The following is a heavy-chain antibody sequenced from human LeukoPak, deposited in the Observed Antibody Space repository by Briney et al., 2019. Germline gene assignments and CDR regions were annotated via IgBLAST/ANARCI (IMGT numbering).Heavy chain of an antibody. CDR1: GFTFSSYS. CDR3: AREAHIVVVPAAIPHNWFDP. J-gene: IGHJ5*02. CDR2: ISSSSSYI. Sequence: PGGSLRLSCAASGFTFSSYSMNWVRQAPGKGLEWVSSISSSSSYIYYADSVKGRFTISRDNAKNSLYLQMNSLRAKDTAVYYCAREAHIVVVPAAIPHNWFDPWGQGTLVTVSS. V-gene: IGHV3-21*01. D-gene: IGHD2-2*02.